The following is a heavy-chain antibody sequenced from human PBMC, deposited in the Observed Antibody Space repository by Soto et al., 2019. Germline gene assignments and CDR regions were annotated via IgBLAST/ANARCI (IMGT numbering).Heavy chain of an antibody. Sequence: PGGSLRLSCAASGFTFSSYSMNWVRQAPGKGLEWVSSISSSSSYIYYADSVKGRFTISRDNAKNSLYLQMNSLRAEDTAVYYCARYSSPRLYYYGMDVWGQGTTVTVSS. CDR1: GFTFSSYS. CDR2: ISSSSSYI. J-gene: IGHJ6*02. CDR3: ARYSSPRLYYYGMDV. V-gene: IGHV3-21*01. D-gene: IGHD6-13*01.